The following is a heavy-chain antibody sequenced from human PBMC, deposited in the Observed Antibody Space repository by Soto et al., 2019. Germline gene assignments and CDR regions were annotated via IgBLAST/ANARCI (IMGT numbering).Heavy chain of an antibody. CDR1: GLIFSNYR. CDR2: ISTDGSIT. D-gene: IGHD2-8*01. CDR3: ARDTNGLHY. J-gene: IGHJ4*02. Sequence: PGXSQRLSGAASGLIFSNYRMHWVRQAPGKGLVWVSRISTDGSITDYAGSVKGRFTVSRDNAKNTLYLQMNSLRVDDTAVYYCARDTNGLHYWGQGTLVTVSS. V-gene: IGHV3-74*01.